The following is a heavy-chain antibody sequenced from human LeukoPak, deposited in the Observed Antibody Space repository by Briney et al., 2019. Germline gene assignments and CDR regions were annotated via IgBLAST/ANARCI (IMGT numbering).Heavy chain of an antibody. V-gene: IGHV3-23*01. CDR3: AKDPIFSGSYGVFDS. D-gene: IGHD1-26*01. J-gene: IGHJ4*02. Sequence: GGSLRLSCAASGFTFSSCAMSWVRQAPGKGLEWVSTIIDSGNSIYYVDSVEGRFTISRDNSKNTLYLQMNSLRAGDTAVYYCAKDPIFSGSYGVFDSWGQGTLVTVSS. CDR1: GFTFSSCA. CDR2: IIDSGNSI.